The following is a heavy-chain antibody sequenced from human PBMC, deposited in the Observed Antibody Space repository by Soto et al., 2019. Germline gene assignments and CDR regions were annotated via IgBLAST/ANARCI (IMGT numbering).Heavy chain of an antibody. CDR2: IYWDDDK. V-gene: IGHV2-5*02. CDR3: IQSRCGGDCLQSYASYYYSGMDV. CDR1: AFSLSTGGVG. D-gene: IGHD2-21*02. J-gene: IGHJ6*02. Sequence: QITLKESGPTLVKPTQTLTLTCTFSAFSLSTGGVGVGWIRQPPGKALEWLALIYWDDDKRYSPALRSRLTITKDTSKNQVLLTMTNMDPVDTATYYCIQSRCGGDCLQSYASYYYSGMDVWGQGTTVTVSS.